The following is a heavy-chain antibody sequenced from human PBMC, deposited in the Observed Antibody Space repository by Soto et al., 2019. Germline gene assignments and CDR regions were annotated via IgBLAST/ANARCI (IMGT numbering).Heavy chain of an antibody. CDR2: TFYRSQWYN. CDR3: SREQFYTDMGGYHYDGYFDL. V-gene: IGHV6-1*01. Sequence: QVQLQQSGPGLVTPSQTLSLTCDISGDSVSSNTAAWGWVRLSPSRGLEWLGRTFYRSQWYNDYAEARKGRISVMVDTSKNQFSLQLSSVTHDDTAIYFCSREQFYTDMGGYHYDGYFDLGGQGTRVTVSS. CDR1: GDSVSSNTAA. J-gene: IGHJ4*02. D-gene: IGHD6-25*01.